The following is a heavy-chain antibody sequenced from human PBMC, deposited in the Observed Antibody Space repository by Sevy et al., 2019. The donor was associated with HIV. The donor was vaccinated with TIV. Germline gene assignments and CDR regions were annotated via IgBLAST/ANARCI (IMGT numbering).Heavy chain of an antibody. CDR1: GGSISSGGYY. Sequence: SETLSLTCTVSGGSISSGGYYWSWIRQHPGKGLEWIGYIYYSGGTYYNPSLKSRVTISVDTSKNQFSLKLSSVTAADTAVYYCARQMARGSGYYFLDYWGQGTLVTVSS. V-gene: IGHV4-31*03. CDR2: IYYSGGT. CDR3: ARQMARGSGYYFLDY. D-gene: IGHD3-22*01. J-gene: IGHJ4*02.